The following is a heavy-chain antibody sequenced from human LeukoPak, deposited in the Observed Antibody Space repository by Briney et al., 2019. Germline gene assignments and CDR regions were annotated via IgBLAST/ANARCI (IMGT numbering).Heavy chain of an antibody. CDR1: GGTFISYA. CDR3: AASRRYFDWLFDY. Sequence: SVKVSCKASGGTFISYAISWVRQAPGQGLEWMGGIIPIFGTANYAQKFQGRVTITADESTSTAYMELSSLRSEDTAVYYCAASRRYFDWLFDYWGQGTLVTVSS. J-gene: IGHJ4*02. V-gene: IGHV1-69*13. CDR2: IIPIFGTA. D-gene: IGHD3-9*01.